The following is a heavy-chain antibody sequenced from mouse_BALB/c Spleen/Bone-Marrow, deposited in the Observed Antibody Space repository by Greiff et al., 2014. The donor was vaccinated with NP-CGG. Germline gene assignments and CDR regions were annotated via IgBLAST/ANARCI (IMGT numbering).Heavy chain of an antibody. CDR1: GYTFTTYY. CDR2: INPNNGGT. J-gene: IGHJ2*01. Sequence: QVQLKQSGAELVKPGTSVKLSCKASGYTFTTYYMYWVKQRPGQGLEWIGEINPNNGGTNFKEKSKSKATLTVDKSSSTAYMQLSSLTSEDSAVYYCTRGRTWDFDYWGQGTTLTVSS. CDR3: TRGRTWDFDY. V-gene: IGHV1S81*02. D-gene: IGHD4-1*01.